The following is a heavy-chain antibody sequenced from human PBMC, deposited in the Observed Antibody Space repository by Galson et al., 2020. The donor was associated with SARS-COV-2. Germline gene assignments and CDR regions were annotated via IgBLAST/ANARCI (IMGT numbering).Heavy chain of an antibody. V-gene: IGHV3-30*04. Sequence: GESLKISCAASGFTFSSYAMHWVRQAPGKGLEWVAVLSYDGRDDYYADSVRGRFTISRDNSKNTLYLQVNSLRAEDTAVYYCARDVEAYSSSSRAAKYWGQGTLVTVSS. CDR1: GFTFSSYA. CDR2: LSYDGRDD. D-gene: IGHD6-6*01. J-gene: IGHJ4*02. CDR3: ARDVEAYSSSSRAAKY.